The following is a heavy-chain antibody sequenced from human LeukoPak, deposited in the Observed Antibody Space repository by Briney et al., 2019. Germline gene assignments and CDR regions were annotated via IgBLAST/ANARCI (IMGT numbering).Heavy chain of an antibody. CDR2: ISGSGGST. V-gene: IGHV3-23*01. CDR1: GFTFSSYA. CDR3: AKGTRLWGSANWSDP. J-gene: IGHJ5*02. Sequence: GGSLRLSCAASGFTFSSYAMSWVRQAPGKGLEWVSAISGSGGSTYYADSVKGRFTISRDNSKNTLYLQMNSLRAEDTAVYYCAKGTRLWGSANWSDPWGQGTLVTVSS. D-gene: IGHD3-16*01.